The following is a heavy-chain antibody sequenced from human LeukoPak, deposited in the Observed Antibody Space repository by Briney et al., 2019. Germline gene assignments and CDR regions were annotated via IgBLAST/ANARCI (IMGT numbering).Heavy chain of an antibody. CDR3: ARDRTLIRGVATYYFDY. D-gene: IGHD3-10*01. J-gene: IGHJ4*02. CDR2: IVPILGTA. V-gene: IGHV1-69*04. CDR1: GGTFSTYA. Sequence: AASVKVSCKASGGTFSTYAISWVRQAPGQGLEWVGRIVPILGTANYAQNFQGRVTITADRSTTTAYMELSSLRSEDTAVYYCARDRTLIRGVATYYFDYWGQGTLVTVSS.